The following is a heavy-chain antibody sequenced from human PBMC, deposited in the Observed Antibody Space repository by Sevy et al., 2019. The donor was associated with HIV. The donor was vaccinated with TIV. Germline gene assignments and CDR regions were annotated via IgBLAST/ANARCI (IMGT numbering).Heavy chain of an antibody. V-gene: IGHV3-48*03. CDR1: GFTFSSYE. J-gene: IGHJ6*01. CDR3: AKDTVFGSSSAYYYYYGMDV. CDR2: ISNSGTTI. Sequence: GGSLRLSCAASGFTFSSYEMNWVRQAPGKGLEWVSYISNSGTTISYSDSVKGRFTISRDNARNSLYLQMNSLRAEDTAVYYCAKDTVFGSSSAYYYYYGMDVWGQGTTVTVST. D-gene: IGHD6-6*01.